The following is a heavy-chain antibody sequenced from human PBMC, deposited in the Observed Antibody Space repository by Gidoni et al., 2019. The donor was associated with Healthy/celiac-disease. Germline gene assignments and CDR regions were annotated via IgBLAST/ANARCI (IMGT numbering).Heavy chain of an antibody. Sequence: EVQLVESGGGLVKPGGSLRLSRAASGFTFSSYSMNWVRRAPGKGLEWVSSISSSSSYIYYADSVKGRFTISRDNAKNSLYLQMNSLRAEDTAVYYCARAGGPRTTFWSGYYTVLENWFDPWGQGTLVTVSS. V-gene: IGHV3-21*01. CDR2: ISSSSSYI. J-gene: IGHJ5*02. D-gene: IGHD3-3*01. CDR1: GFTFSSYS. CDR3: ARAGGPRTTFWSGYYTVLENWFDP.